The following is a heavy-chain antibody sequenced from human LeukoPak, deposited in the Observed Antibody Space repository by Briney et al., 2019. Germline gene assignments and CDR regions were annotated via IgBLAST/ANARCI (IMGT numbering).Heavy chain of an antibody. CDR1: GYTLTELS. J-gene: IGHJ4*02. Sequence: ASVKVSCKVSGYTLTELSMHWVRQAPGKGLEWMGGFDPEDGETIYAQKFQGRVTMTEDTSTDTAYMELSSLRSEDTAVYYCATPTSSSWSYEFDYWGQGTLVTVSP. CDR2: FDPEDGET. D-gene: IGHD6-13*01. V-gene: IGHV1-24*01. CDR3: ATPTSSSWSYEFDY.